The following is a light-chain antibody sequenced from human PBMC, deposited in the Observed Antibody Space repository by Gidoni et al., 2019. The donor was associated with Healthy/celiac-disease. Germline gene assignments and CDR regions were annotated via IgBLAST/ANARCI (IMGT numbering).Light chain of an antibody. CDR3: QKYFY. CDR1: QSVLYSNKNTNY. CDR2: WAS. J-gene: IGKJ4*01. V-gene: IGKV4-1*01. Sequence: DIVITQSSDSLAVSLRERVTINCKSSQSVLYSNKNTNYLAWYQQKPGQPPKLLIYWASTRETGVPDRFSGSGSGTDFTLTISSRQAEDVAVYYCQKYFYIGGGTKVEIK.